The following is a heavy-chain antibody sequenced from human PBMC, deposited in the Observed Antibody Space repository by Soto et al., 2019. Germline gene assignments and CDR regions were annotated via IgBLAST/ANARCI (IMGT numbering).Heavy chain of an antibody. J-gene: IGHJ6*02. V-gene: IGHV1-69*13. CDR2: IIPIFGTA. D-gene: IGHD3-10*01. Sequence: ASVKVSCKASGGTFSSYSISWVRQAPGQGLEWMGGIIPIFGTANYAQKFQGRVTITADESTGTAYMELSSLRSEDTAVYYCAAAFSGIWYYYYYGMDVWGQGTTVTVSS. CDR1: GGTFSSYS. CDR3: AAAFSGIWYYYYYGMDV.